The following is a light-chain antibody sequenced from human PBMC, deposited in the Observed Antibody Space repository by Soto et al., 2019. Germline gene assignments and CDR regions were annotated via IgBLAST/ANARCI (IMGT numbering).Light chain of an antibody. J-gene: IGLJ1*01. CDR1: SSNIGDNY. CDR2: DNN. V-gene: IGLV1-51*01. Sequence: QSVLTQPPSVSAAPGQKVTISCSGTSSNIGDNYVSWYQQLPGTAPTLLIYDNNKRPSGIPDRFSGSKSGTSATLGITGLQTGDEADYYCGSCDSSLSARVFGTGTKVTVL. CDR3: GSCDSSLSARV.